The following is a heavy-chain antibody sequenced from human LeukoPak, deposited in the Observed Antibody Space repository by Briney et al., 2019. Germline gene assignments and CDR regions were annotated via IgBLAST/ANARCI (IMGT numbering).Heavy chain of an antibody. D-gene: IGHD3-9*01. CDR3: ARDDYDILTGYLMWFDL. Sequence: SETLSLTCTVSGGSISSSSYYWGWIRQPPGKGLEWIGSIYYSGSTYYNPSLKSRVTISVDTSKNQFSLKLSSVTAADTAVYYCARDDYDILTGYLMWFDLWGQGTLVTVSS. CDR1: GGSISSSSYY. CDR2: IYYSGST. V-gene: IGHV4-39*07. J-gene: IGHJ5*02.